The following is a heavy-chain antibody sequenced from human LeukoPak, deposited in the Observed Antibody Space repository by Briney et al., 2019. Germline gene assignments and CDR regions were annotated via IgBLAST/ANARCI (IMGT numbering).Heavy chain of an antibody. Sequence: GGSLRLSCAASGFTFSSYAMHWVRQAPGKGLEWVAAISYDGSNKYYADSVKGRFTISRDNSKNTLYLQMNSLRAEDTAVYYCARSTSGYSGYGPFDYWGQGTLVTVSS. CDR2: ISYDGSNK. CDR3: ARSTSGYSGYGPFDY. D-gene: IGHD5-12*01. CDR1: GFTFSSYA. J-gene: IGHJ4*02. V-gene: IGHV3-30*04.